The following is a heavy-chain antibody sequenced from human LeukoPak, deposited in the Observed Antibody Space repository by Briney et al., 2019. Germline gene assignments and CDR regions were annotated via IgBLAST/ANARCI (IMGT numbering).Heavy chain of an antibody. V-gene: IGHV1-18*01. CDR2: ISAYNGNT. Sequence: ASVKVSCKASGYTFTSCGISWVRQAPAQGLEWMGWISAYNGNTNYAQKLQGRVTMTTDTSTSTAYMELRSLRSDDTAVYYCAAGNYYDSSGYYHLGYFDYWGQGTLVTVSS. J-gene: IGHJ4*02. D-gene: IGHD3-22*01. CDR1: GYTFTSCG. CDR3: AAGNYYDSSGYYHLGYFDY.